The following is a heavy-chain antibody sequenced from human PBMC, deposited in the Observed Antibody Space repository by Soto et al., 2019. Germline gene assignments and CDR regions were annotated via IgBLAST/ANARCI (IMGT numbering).Heavy chain of an antibody. CDR3: AKDRQYDYGDYGSGKVFDY. CDR2: ISGSGGST. J-gene: IGHJ4*02. Sequence: GGSLRLSCAASGFAFSSYAMSWVRQAPGKGLEWVSAISGSGGSTYYADSVKGRFTISRDNSKNTLYLQMNSLRAEDTAVYYCAKDRQYDYGDYGSGKVFDYWGQGTLVTVSS. CDR1: GFAFSSYA. V-gene: IGHV3-23*01. D-gene: IGHD4-17*01.